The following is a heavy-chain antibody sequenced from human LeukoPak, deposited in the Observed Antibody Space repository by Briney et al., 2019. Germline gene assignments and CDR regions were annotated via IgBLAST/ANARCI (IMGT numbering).Heavy chain of an antibody. CDR3: AREYTVTTGANYFDY. D-gene: IGHD4-17*01. CDR1: GGSFSGYY. Sequence: PSETLSLTCAVYGGSFSGYYWSWIRQPPGKGLEWIGEINHSGSTNYNPSLKSRVTISVDTSKNQFFLKLSSVTAADTAVYYCAREYTVTTGANYFDYWGQGTLVTVSS. CDR2: INHSGST. J-gene: IGHJ4*02. V-gene: IGHV4-34*01.